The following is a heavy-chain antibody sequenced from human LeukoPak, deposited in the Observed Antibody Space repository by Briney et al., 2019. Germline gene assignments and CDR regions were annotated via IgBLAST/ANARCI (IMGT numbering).Heavy chain of an antibody. Sequence: GGSLRLSCAASGFTFSSYSMNWVRQAPGKGLEWVSSITSSSNYIYNADSVKGRFTISRDNAQDALYLQMNSLRAEDTAVYYCARGGDCSSTSCYLINDYWSQGTLVTVSS. CDR1: GFTFSSYS. J-gene: IGHJ4*02. V-gene: IGHV3-21*06. D-gene: IGHD2-2*01. CDR2: ITSSSNYI. CDR3: ARGGDCSSTSCYLINDY.